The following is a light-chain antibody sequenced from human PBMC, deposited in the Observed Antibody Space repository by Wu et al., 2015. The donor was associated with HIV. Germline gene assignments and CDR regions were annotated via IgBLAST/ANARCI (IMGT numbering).Light chain of an antibody. Sequence: EIVLTQSPGTLSLSPGERATLSCRASQSVSSSYLAWYQQKPGQAPRLLIYGASNRATGIPDRFSGSGSGTDFTLTINRLQPEDFAVYYCQQYGSSPRTFGQGTKVEI. CDR1: QSVSSSY. J-gene: IGKJ1*01. V-gene: IGKV3-20*01. CDR3: QQYGSSPRT. CDR2: GAS.